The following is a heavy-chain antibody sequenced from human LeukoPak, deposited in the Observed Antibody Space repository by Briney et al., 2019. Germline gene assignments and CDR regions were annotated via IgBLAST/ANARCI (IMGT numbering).Heavy chain of an antibody. V-gene: IGHV4-38-2*02. J-gene: IGHJ6*03. CDR2: IYYSGST. CDR1: GYSISSGYY. CDR3: ARMVRGVNDYYYYMDV. Sequence: ASETLSLTCTVSGYSISSGYYWGWIRQPPGKGLEWIGSIYYSGSTYYNPSLKSRVTISVDTSKNQFSLKLSSVTAADTAVYYCARMVRGVNDYYYYMDVWGKGTTVTISS. D-gene: IGHD3-10*01.